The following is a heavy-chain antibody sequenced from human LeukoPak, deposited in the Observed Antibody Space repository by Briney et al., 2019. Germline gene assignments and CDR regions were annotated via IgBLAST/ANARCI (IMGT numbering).Heavy chain of an antibody. CDR2: IHHSGST. J-gene: IGHJ4*02. CDR3: ASLSSLGVDHDS. Sequence: SETLSLTCAVYGGSFSGNYWSWIRQRPGGGLEWIGYIHHSGSTDYIVSLRSRLTMSLDRSKSQFSLRLTSVTAADTAVYYCASLSSLGVDHDSWGQGTLVTVSS. CDR1: GGSFSGNY. D-gene: IGHD3-10*01. V-gene: IGHV4-34*09.